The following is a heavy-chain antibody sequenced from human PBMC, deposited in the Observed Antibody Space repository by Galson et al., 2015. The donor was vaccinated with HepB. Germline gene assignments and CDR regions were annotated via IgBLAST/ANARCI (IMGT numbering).Heavy chain of an antibody. Sequence: SVKVSCKASGYTFTSYDISWVRQAPGQGLEWMGGIIPIFGTANYAQKFQGRVTITADKSTSTAYMGLSSLRSEDTAVYYCANTKIGYYDSSGYSTGAFDYWGQGTLVTVSS. V-gene: IGHV1-69*06. CDR2: IIPIFGTA. D-gene: IGHD3-22*01. J-gene: IGHJ4*02. CDR1: GYTFTSYD. CDR3: ANTKIGYYDSSGYSTGAFDY.